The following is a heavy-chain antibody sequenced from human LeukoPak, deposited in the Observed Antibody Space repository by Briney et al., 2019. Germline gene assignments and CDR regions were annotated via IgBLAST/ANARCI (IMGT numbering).Heavy chain of an antibody. D-gene: IGHD6-6*01. CDR1: GFTFSSYS. Sequence: GGSLRLSCAASGFTFSSYSMNWVRQAPGKGLEWVSYISSSSSTIYYADSVKGRFTISRDNAKKSLYLQMNSLRAEDTAVYYCARARAPTLKASSFGSWGQGTLVTVSS. V-gene: IGHV3-48*01. J-gene: IGHJ5*02. CDR2: ISSSSSTI. CDR3: ARARAPTLKASSFGS.